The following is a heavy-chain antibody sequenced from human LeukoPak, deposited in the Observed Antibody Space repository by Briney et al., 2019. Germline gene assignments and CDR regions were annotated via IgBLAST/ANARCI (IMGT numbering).Heavy chain of an antibody. CDR1: GGSISSYY. CDR3: ARERLGYCSSTSCYAEGPLYYFDY. CDR2: IYYSGST. Sequence: SETLSLTCTVSGGSISSYYWSWIRQPPGKGLEWIGYIYYSGSTNYNPSLKSRVTISVDTSKNQFSLKLSSVTAADTAVYYCARERLGYCSSTSCYAEGPLYYFDYWGQGTLVTVSS. D-gene: IGHD2-2*01. V-gene: IGHV4-59*01. J-gene: IGHJ4*02.